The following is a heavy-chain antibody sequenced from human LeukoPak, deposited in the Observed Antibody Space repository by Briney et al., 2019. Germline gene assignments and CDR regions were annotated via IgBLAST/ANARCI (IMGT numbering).Heavy chain of an antibody. V-gene: IGHV1-24*01. CDR3: ATEMLSGSYWFDP. Sequence: ASVKVSCKASGGTFSSYAISWVRQAPGKGLEWMGGFDPEDGETIYAQKFQGRVTMTEDTSTDTAYMELSSLRSEDTAVYYCATEMLSGSYWFDPWGQGTLVTVSS. CDR1: GGTFSSYA. D-gene: IGHD1-26*01. J-gene: IGHJ5*02. CDR2: FDPEDGET.